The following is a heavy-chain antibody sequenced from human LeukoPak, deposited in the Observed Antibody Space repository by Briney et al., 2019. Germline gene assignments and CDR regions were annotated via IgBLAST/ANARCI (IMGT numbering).Heavy chain of an antibody. J-gene: IGHJ5*02. V-gene: IGHV1-18*01. CDR2: ISGYNGYT. Sequence: APVKVSCKASGYTFTSYDINWVRQATGQGLEWMGWISGYNGYTKYAQKLQGRVTMTTDTSTSTAHMELRSLRSDDTAVYYCARVSPHRKMSYGNQNWFDTWGQGTLVTVSS. CDR3: ARVSPHRKMSYGNQNWFDT. CDR1: GYTFTSYD. D-gene: IGHD3-16*01.